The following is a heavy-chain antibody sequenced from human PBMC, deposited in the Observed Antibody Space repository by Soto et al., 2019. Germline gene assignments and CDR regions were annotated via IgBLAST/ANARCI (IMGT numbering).Heavy chain of an antibody. CDR2: ISAYNGNT. D-gene: IGHD2-2*01. Sequence: GASVKVSCKASGYTFTSYGISWVRQAPGQGLEWMGWISAYNGNTNYAQKLQGRVTMTTDTSTSTAYMELRSLRSDDTAVYYCAREEYQPLGDYGMDVWGQGTTVTVSS. J-gene: IGHJ6*02. CDR1: GYTFTSYG. V-gene: IGHV1-18*04. CDR3: AREEYQPLGDYGMDV.